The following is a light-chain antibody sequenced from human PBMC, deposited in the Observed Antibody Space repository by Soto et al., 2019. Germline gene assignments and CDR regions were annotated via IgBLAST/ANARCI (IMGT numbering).Light chain of an antibody. J-gene: IGKJ5*01. Sequence: EIVLTQSPATLSFSPVERATLSFMASQIVSIYLASYQQKPAQAPRLLIYDASNRATGIPARFSGSGSGTALTLPISSLEPEDFAAYYCQQRSNWPITFGQGTRLEIK. CDR3: QQRSNWPIT. CDR1: QIVSIY. V-gene: IGKV3-11*01. CDR2: DAS.